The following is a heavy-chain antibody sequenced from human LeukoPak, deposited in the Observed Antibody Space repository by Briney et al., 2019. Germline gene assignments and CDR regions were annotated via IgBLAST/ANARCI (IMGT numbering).Heavy chain of an antibody. V-gene: IGHV4-34*01. CDR2: INHSGST. Sequence: SGTLSLTCAVYGGSFSGYYWSWIRQPPGKGLEWIGEINHSGSTNYNPSLKSRVTISVDTSKNQFSLKLGSVTAADTAVYYCARGLYYGDLDAFDIWGQGTMVTVSS. J-gene: IGHJ3*02. D-gene: IGHD4-17*01. CDR3: ARGLYYGDLDAFDI. CDR1: GGSFSGYY.